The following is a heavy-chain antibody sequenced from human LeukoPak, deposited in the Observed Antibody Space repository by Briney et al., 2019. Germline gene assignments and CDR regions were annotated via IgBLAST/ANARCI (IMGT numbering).Heavy chain of an antibody. V-gene: IGHV1-69*06. CDR2: IIPIFGTA. CDR1: GGTFSSYA. CDR3: ARDGGIIAAAGTGVDGWFDP. J-gene: IGHJ5*02. Sequence: GASVKVSCKASGGTFSSYAISWVRQAPGQGLEWMGGIIPIFGTANYAQKFQGRVTITADKSTSTAYMELSSLRAEDTAVYYCARDGGIIAAAGTGVDGWFDPWGQGTLVTVSS. D-gene: IGHD6-13*01.